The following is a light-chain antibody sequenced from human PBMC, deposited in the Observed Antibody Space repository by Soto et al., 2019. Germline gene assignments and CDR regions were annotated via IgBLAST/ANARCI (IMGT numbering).Light chain of an antibody. CDR2: FAA. V-gene: IGKV3-15*01. J-gene: IGKJ5*01. CDR3: QQYNNWSPIT. Sequence: EIVLTHSPGTLSLSPVERATLSCSASQSVSSSYLAWYQQKPGQAPTLLLYFAATRATGIPARFIGSGSGTEFTLPISSLQSEDFAVYYCQQYNNWSPITFGQGTRLEI. CDR1: QSVSSSY.